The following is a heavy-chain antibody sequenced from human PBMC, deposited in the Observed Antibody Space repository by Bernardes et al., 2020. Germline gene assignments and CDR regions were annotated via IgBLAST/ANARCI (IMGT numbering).Heavy chain of an antibody. D-gene: IGHD6-19*01. CDR3: TTVRRWYIAVDRPYYYYGMDV. CDR2: IKSKTDGGTT. CDR1: GFTFSNAW. J-gene: IGHJ6*02. V-gene: IGHV3-15*01. Sequence: GGSLRLSCAASGFTFSNAWMSWVRQAPGKGLEWVGRIKSKTDGGTTDYAAPVKGRFTISRDDSKNTLYLQMNSLKTEDTAVYYCTTVRRWYIAVDRPYYYYGMDVWGQGTTVTVSS.